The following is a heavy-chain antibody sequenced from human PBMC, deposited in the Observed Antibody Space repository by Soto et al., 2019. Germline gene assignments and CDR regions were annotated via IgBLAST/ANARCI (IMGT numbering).Heavy chain of an antibody. CDR3: ASEIPRDGYXFGSGAMDV. D-gene: IGHD3-10*01. Sequence: LETLSLAYGVCRGSGRRDNYYLTWILQTPGEGVEWLVFISNTGNTRWDPSLKSRVTISLDPSKNHFSLRLTSVTAADTAVYFCASEIPRDGYXFGSGAMDVWGPGTTVTVS. CDR2: ISNTGNT. J-gene: IGHJ6*02. V-gene: IGHV4-61*03. CDR1: RGSGRRDNYY.